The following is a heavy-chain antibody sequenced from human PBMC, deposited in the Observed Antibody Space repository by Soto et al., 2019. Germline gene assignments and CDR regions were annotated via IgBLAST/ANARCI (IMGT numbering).Heavy chain of an antibody. CDR1: GDSFTSDTW. D-gene: IGHD3-10*01. CDR2: VHHSGST. Sequence: PSETLSLTCAVSGDSFTSDTWWSCDRQAPSRGLEWIGNVHHSGSTNYNPSLESRVTMSVDKSKNHFSLNLNYVTAADTAVYYCARGHIMLRGGRTYWYFDLWGRGTLVTVSS. CDR3: ARGHIMLRGGRTYWYFDL. J-gene: IGHJ2*01. V-gene: IGHV4-4*02.